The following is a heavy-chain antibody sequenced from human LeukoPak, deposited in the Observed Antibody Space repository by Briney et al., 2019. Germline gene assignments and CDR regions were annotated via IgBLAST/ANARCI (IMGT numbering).Heavy chain of an antibody. CDR3: ARWGSTSWHYFDY. CDR2: IYSGCST. J-gene: IGHJ4*02. V-gene: IGHV3-53*01. Sequence: GGSLRLSCAASGFTVSNNYMSWVRQAPGKGLEWVSVIYSGCSTYYADSVKGRFTISRDNSKNTVYLQMNSLRAEDTAVYYCARWGSTSWHYFDYWGQGTLVTVSS. CDR1: GFTVSNNY. D-gene: IGHD2-2*01.